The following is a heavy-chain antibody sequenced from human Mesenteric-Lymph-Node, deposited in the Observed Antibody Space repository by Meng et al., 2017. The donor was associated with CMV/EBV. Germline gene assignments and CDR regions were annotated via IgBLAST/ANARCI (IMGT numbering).Heavy chain of an antibody. D-gene: IGHD1-7*01. CDR2: INPNSGGT. J-gene: IGHJ4*02. CDR1: GYTFTGYY. Sequence: SGYTFTGYYMHWVRQAPGQGLEWMGWINPNSGGTNYAQKFQGRVTMTRDTSISTAYMELNRLRSDDTAVYYCARAPYNWNYGEKIDYWGQGTLVTVSS. V-gene: IGHV1-2*02. CDR3: ARAPYNWNYGEKIDY.